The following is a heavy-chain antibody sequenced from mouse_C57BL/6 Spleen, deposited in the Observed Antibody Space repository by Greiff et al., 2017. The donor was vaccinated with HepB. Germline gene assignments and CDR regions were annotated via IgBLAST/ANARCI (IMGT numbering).Heavy chain of an antibody. V-gene: IGHV3-6*01. J-gene: IGHJ1*03. CDR2: ISYDGSN. CDR3: ARDRDYWYFDV. CDR1: GYSITSGYY. Sequence: EVQLVESGPGLVKPSQSLSLTCSVPGYSITSGYYWNWIRQFPGNKLEWMGYISYDGSNNYNPSLKNRISITRDTSKNQFFLKLNSVNTEDTATYYCARDRDYWYFDVWGTGTTVTVSS.